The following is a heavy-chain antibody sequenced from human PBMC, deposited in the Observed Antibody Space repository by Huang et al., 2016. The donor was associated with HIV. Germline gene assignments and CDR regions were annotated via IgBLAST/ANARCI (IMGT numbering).Heavy chain of an antibody. Sequence: QVQLVESGGGVVQPGRSLRLSCAASGFTFSSYGMHWVRQAPGKGLEWVSLIAYYGTAKYYADAVKGRFTISRDNSKNTLYLQMNSLRIEDTAVYYCAKDFQAATGGNTFDYWGQGTLVTVSS. CDR3: AKDFQAATGGNTFDY. J-gene: IGHJ4*02. V-gene: IGHV3-30*18. CDR1: GFTFSSYG. D-gene: IGHD6-13*01. CDR2: IAYYGTAK.